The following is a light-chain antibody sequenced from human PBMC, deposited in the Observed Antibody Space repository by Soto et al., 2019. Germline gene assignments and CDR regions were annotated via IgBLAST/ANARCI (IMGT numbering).Light chain of an antibody. V-gene: IGLV3-21*02. CDR2: DDS. Sequence: SYELTQPPSVSVAPGQTARITCGGNNIGSKSVHWYQQKPGQAPVLVVYDDSDWPSGIPERFSGSNSGNTATLTISRVEAGDEAGYYCQVWDSSSDHHVVFGGGTQLTVL. CDR1: NIGSKS. CDR3: QVWDSSSDHHVV. J-gene: IGLJ2*01.